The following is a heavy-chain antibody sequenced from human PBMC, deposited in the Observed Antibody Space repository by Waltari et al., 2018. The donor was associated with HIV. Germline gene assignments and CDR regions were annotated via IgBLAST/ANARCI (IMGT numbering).Heavy chain of an antibody. Sequence: QVQVAESGGGVVQPGRSLRLSCPGSGFTFRSYGIHWVRQAPGKGLEWVAVISYDGNNKYYADSVKGRFTISRDNSKNTLYLQMNSLRPEDTAVYYCAKASSHYYGSGDVWGQGTMVTVSS. D-gene: IGHD3-10*01. CDR1: GFTFRSYG. CDR3: AKASSHYYGSGDV. V-gene: IGHV3-30*18. J-gene: IGHJ3*01. CDR2: ISYDGNNK.